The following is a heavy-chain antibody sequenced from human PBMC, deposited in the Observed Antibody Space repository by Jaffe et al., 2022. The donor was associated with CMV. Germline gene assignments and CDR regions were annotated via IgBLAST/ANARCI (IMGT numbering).Heavy chain of an antibody. Sequence: QLQLQESGPGLVKPSETLSLTCTVSGGSISSSSYYWGWIRQPPGKGLEWIGSIYYSGSTYYNPSLKSRVTISVDTSKNQFSLKLSSVTAADTAVYYCARRGDSYDSSGYYYRAFDIWGQGTMVTVSS. CDR1: GGSISSSSYY. CDR3: ARRGDSYDSSGYYYRAFDI. V-gene: IGHV4-39*01. CDR2: IYYSGST. J-gene: IGHJ3*02. D-gene: IGHD3-22*01.